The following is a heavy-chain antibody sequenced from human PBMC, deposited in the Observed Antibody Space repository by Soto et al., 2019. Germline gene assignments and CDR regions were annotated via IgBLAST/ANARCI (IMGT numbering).Heavy chain of an antibody. CDR2: IIPIFGTA. V-gene: IGHV1-69*12. CDR3: ARAVAGGVYYNYGMDV. J-gene: IGHJ6*02. CDR1: GVTFSSYA. Sequence: QVQLVQSGAEVKKPGSSVKVSYKASGVTFSSYAINWVRQAPGQGLEWMGGIIPIFGTADYAQKFQGRVTITADESTSAAYMQLSCLRSEDTAVYYCARAVAGGVYYNYGMDVWGQGTTVTVSS. D-gene: IGHD6-19*01.